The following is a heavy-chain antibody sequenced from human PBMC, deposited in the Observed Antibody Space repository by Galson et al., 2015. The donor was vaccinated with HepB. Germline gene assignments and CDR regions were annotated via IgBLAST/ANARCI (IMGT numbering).Heavy chain of an antibody. V-gene: IGHV4-34*01. D-gene: IGHD4-11*01. J-gene: IGHJ4*02. CDR1: GGSFSGYY. CDR2: INHSGST. Sequence: ETLTLTCAVYGGSFSGYYWSWIRQPPGKGLEWIGEINHSGSTNYNPSLKSRVTISVDTSKNQFSLKLSSVTAADTAVYYCARVPVYRARLQTNFDYWGQGTLVTVSS. CDR3: ARVPVYRARLQTNFDY.